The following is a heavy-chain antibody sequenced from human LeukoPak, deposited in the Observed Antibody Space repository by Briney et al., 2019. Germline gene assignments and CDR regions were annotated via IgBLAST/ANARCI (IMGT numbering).Heavy chain of an antibody. CDR1: GGSISSKSYY. CDR2: IYYSGST. J-gene: IGHJ5*02. CDR3: ARRYGSGSYYWFDP. D-gene: IGHD3-10*01. Sequence: SETLSLTCTVSGGSISSKSYYWSWIRQPPGKGLEWIGYIYYSGSTNYNPSLKSRVTISVDTSKNQFSLKLSSVTAADTAVYYCARRYGSGSYYWFDPWGQGTLVTVSS. V-gene: IGHV4-61*01.